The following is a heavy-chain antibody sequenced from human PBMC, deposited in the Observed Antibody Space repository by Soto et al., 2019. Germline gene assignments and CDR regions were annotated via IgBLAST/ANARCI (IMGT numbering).Heavy chain of an antibody. CDR2: IWFDGSQQ. J-gene: IGHJ4*02. Sequence: QVQLVESGGGVVQPGRSLRLSCAASGFIFGGNGMHWVRQAPGKGLEWEAMIWFDGSQQRYADSVQGRFIISRDNSKSRLDLEMNSLRVEDTAVYYCARDIGDNAYFEWGQGTLVTVSS. CDR1: GFIFGGNG. CDR3: ARDIGDNAYFE. D-gene: IGHD2-21*01. V-gene: IGHV3-33*01.